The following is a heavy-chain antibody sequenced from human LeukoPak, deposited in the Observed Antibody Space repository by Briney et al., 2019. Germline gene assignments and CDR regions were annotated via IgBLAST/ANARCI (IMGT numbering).Heavy chain of an antibody. CDR3: AKDGSWFGDLTYFDY. J-gene: IGHJ4*02. D-gene: IGHD3-10*01. CDR2: ISSDGSNK. V-gene: IGHV3-30*18. Sequence: GGSLRLSCGASGFTFSNYGMHWVRQAPGKGLEWVAVISSDGSNKYYADSVKGRFTISRDNSKNTLFLQMNSLRAEDTAVYYCAKDGSWFGDLTYFDYWGQGTLVTVSS. CDR1: GFTFSNYG.